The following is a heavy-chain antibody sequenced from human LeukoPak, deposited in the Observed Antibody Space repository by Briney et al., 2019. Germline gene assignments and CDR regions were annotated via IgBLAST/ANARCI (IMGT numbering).Heavy chain of an antibody. J-gene: IGHJ4*02. CDR2: ISGSGGST. CDR1: GFTFINYA. V-gene: IGHV3-23*01. Sequence: GGSLRLSCAASGFTFINYAMSWVRQAPGKGLELVSAISGSGGSTYYADSVKGRLTISRDNSKNTLFLQMNSLRAEDTAVYYCAKYLRSGSYYDYWGRGTLVTVSS. D-gene: IGHD1-26*01. CDR3: AKYLRSGSYYDY.